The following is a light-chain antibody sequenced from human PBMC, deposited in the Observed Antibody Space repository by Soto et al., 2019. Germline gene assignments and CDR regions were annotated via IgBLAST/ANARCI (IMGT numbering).Light chain of an antibody. V-gene: IGKV3D-15*01. Sequence: VRTQSPATLSVSPGESANLSCRACQTVSSNLAWYQKKPGQAPRLLIYGASSRATGIPDRFSGSRSGTDFTLTISCLEPEDFAVYYCMQRSNSIPSGQGTRLAIK. CDR1: QTVSSN. CDR3: MQRSNSIP. CDR2: GAS. J-gene: IGKJ5*01.